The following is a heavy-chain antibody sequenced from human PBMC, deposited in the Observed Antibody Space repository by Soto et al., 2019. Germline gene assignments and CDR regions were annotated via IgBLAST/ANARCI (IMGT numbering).Heavy chain of an antibody. CDR2: IYYSGIT. J-gene: IGHJ4*02. D-gene: IGHD6-19*01. Sequence: SETLSLTCTVSGASISTGDYYWSWVRQPPGKGLEWIGCIYYSGITYYNPSLKSRVTISVDTSKNQFSLKLTSVTAADTAVYYCARVYSSGNFGFDYWGQGTLVTVSS. V-gene: IGHV4-30-4*01. CDR1: GASISTGDYY. CDR3: ARVYSSGNFGFDY.